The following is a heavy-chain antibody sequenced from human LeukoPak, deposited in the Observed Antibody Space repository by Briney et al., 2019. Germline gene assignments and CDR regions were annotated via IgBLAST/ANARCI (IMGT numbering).Heavy chain of an antibody. CDR2: INPNSGGT. Sequence: ASVKVSCKASGYTFTCYYMHWVRRAPGQGLEWMGWINPNSGGTNYAQKFQGRVTMTRDTSISTAYMELSRLRSDDTAVYYCARVGTYCSSTSCYGEVFDYWGQGTLVTVSS. V-gene: IGHV1-2*02. CDR1: GYTFTCYY. D-gene: IGHD2-2*01. CDR3: ARVGTYCSSTSCYGEVFDY. J-gene: IGHJ4*02.